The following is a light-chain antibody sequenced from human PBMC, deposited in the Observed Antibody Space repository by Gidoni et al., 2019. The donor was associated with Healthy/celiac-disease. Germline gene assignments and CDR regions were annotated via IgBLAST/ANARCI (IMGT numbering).Light chain of an antibody. CDR1: QSVSSN. J-gene: IGKJ4*01. CDR3: QQYNNWPPDT. Sequence: IVMTQSPATLSVSPGERATLSCRASQSVSSNLAWYQQKPGQAPRLLIYGASTRATGIPARFRGSGSGTEFTLTISSLQSEDFAVYYCQQYNNWPPDTFGGGTKVEIK. V-gene: IGKV3-15*01. CDR2: GAS.